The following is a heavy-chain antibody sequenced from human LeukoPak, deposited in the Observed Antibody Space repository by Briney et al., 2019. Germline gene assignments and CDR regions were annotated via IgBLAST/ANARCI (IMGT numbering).Heavy chain of an antibody. J-gene: IGHJ4*02. V-gene: IGHV1-3*01. CDR3: ATGLITDYDFDY. D-gene: IGHD4-17*01. Sequence: ASVKVSCKASGYTFTSYAMHWVRQAPGQRLEWMGWINAGNGNTKYSQKFQGRVTITRDTSASTAYMELSSLRSEDTAVYSCATGLITDYDFDYWGQGTLVTVSS. CDR1: GYTFTSYA. CDR2: INAGNGNT.